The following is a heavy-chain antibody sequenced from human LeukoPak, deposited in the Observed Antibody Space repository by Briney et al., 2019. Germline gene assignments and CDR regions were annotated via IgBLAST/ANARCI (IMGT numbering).Heavy chain of an antibody. J-gene: IGHJ4*02. CDR3: ARLILGAIDY. Sequence: GFLRLSCAASGFTFSNYWMSWVRQAPGKGLEWVANIKQDGSEKYYVDSVKGRFTISRDNAKNSLYLQMNSLRAEDTAVYYCARLILGAIDYWGQGTLVTVSS. V-gene: IGHV3-7*01. CDR1: GFTFSNYW. D-gene: IGHD1-26*01. CDR2: IKQDGSEK.